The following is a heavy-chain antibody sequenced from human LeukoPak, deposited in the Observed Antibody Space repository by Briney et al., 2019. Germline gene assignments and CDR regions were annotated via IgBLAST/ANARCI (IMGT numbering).Heavy chain of an antibody. CDR3: AKAALRGYDSVVGWEYFDY. J-gene: IGHJ4*02. CDR1: GFTFSSYA. V-gene: IGHV3-7*03. D-gene: IGHD3-22*01. Sequence: GGSLRLSCAASGFTFSSYAMTWVRQAPGKGLEWVANIKEDGSDKYYVDSVKGRFTISRDDAKSSLYLQLNNLRADDTALYYCAKAALRGYDSVVGWEYFDYWGQGAMVTVSS. CDR2: IKEDGSDK.